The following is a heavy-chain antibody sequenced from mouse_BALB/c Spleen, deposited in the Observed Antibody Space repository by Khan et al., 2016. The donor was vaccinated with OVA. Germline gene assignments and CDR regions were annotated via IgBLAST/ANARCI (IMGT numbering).Heavy chain of an antibody. CDR1: GYTFTRHW. J-gene: IGHJ3*01. V-gene: IGHV1-69*02. CDR2: IDPSDSET. CDR3: ARSDYGNSEGFAY. Sequence: QVQLQQSGAELVKPGAPVKLSCKASGYTFTRHWMNWVKQRPGRDLEWIGRIDPSDSETHNNQKFKDKATLTVDKSSSTAYIQFSSLTSEDSVVYYCARSDYGNSEGFAYWGQGTLVTVSA. D-gene: IGHD2-1*01.